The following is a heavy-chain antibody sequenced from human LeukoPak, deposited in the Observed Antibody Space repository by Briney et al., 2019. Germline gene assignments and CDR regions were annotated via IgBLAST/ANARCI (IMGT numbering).Heavy chain of an antibody. CDR3: AKGPRYNILTGYYKSHFFDY. Sequence: GGSLRLSCAASGFTFSAYGMHWVRQAPVKGLEWVAFIRYDGSNKYYPDSVRGRFTVSRDNSKNTLYLQMNSLRAEDTAVYYCAKGPRYNILTGYYKSHFFDYWGQGTLVTVSA. V-gene: IGHV3-30*02. CDR1: GFTFSAYG. CDR2: IRYDGSNK. D-gene: IGHD3-9*01. J-gene: IGHJ4*02.